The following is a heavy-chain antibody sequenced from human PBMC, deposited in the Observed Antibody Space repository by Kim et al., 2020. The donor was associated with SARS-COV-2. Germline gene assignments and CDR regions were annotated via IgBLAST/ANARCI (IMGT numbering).Heavy chain of an antibody. D-gene: IGHD5-18*01. CDR3: AKDRARGYSYGYERYYYGMDV. V-gene: IGHV3-23*01. Sequence: GGSLRLSCAASGFTFSSYAMSWVRQAPGKGLEWVSAISGSGGSTYYADSVKGRFTISRDNSKNTLYLQMNSLRAEDTAVYYCAKDRARGYSYGYERYYYGMDVWGQGTTVTVSS. J-gene: IGHJ6*02. CDR2: ISGSGGST. CDR1: GFTFSSYA.